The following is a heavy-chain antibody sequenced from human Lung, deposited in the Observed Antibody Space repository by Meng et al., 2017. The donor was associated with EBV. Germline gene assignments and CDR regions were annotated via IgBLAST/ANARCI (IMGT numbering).Heavy chain of an antibody. Sequence: QVRLQVSGPGPVKPSQTLSLTCTVSGGSINSGDYYWSWIRQPPGKGLEWIGYIYYTGSTYYNPSLKSRVTISMDTSKNQFSLRLSSVTAADTAAYYCARNYYFDYWGQGTLVTVSS. J-gene: IGHJ4*02. CDR3: ARNYYFDY. CDR2: IYYTGST. V-gene: IGHV4-30-4*01. CDR1: GGSINSGDYY.